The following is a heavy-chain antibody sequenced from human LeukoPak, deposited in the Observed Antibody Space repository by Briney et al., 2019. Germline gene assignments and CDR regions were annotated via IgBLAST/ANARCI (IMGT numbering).Heavy chain of an antibody. CDR2: IYHSGST. D-gene: IGHD3-3*01. CDR1: GGSISSGGYY. Sequence: PSETLSLTCTVSGGSISSGGYYWSWIRQPPGKGLEWIGYIYHSGSTYYNPSLKSRVTISVDRSKNQFSLKLSSVTAADTAVYYCARGDFGVVIGFWGQGTMVTVSS. V-gene: IGHV4-30-2*01. J-gene: IGHJ3*01. CDR3: ARGDFGVVIGF.